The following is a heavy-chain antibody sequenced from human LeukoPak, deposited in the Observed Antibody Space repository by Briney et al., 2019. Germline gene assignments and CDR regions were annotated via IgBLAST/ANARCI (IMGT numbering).Heavy chain of an antibody. V-gene: IGHV3-7*01. CDR2: IKQDGSEK. D-gene: IGHD2-15*01. CDR1: GFTFSSYW. Sequence: GGSLRLSCAASGFTFSSYWMSWVRQAPGKGLEWVANIKQDGSEKYYVDSVKGRFTISRDNAKNSLYLQMNSLRAEDTAIYYCAGRSCSDGICPFDFWDQGTLVTVSS. J-gene: IGHJ4*02. CDR3: AGRSCSDGICPFDF.